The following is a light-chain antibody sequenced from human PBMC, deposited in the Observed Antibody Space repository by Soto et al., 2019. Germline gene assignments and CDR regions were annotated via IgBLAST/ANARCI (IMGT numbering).Light chain of an antibody. CDR3: QQHDSSSPT. V-gene: IGKV1-5*03. Sequence: DIQMTQSPSTMSASAGDSVTITCRASQSISSWLAWYQQRPGTAPRLLIYKASTLESGVPSRFAGSGSGTEFTLTINNLQPDDFAIYYCQQHDSSSPTFGQGTKVE. CDR1: QSISSW. J-gene: IGKJ1*01. CDR2: KAS.